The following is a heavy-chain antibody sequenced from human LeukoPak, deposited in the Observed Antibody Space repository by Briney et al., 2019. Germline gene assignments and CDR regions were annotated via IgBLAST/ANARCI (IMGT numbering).Heavy chain of an antibody. V-gene: IGHV3-48*04. CDR1: GFTFSNYG. D-gene: IGHD2-15*01. Sequence: PGGSLRLSCAASGFTFSNYGMNWVRQAPGKGLEWVSYISSSGSTIFYADSVKGRFTISRDNAKNSLYLQMNSLRAEDTAVYYCARGCSGGSCYSDYYYYYMDVWGKGTTVTIS. CDR2: ISSSGSTI. J-gene: IGHJ6*03. CDR3: ARGCSGGSCYSDYYYYYMDV.